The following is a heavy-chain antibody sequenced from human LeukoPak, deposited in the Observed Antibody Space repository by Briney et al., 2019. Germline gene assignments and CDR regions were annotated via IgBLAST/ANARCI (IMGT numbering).Heavy chain of an antibody. Sequence: SETLSLTCAVYGGSFSGYYWSWIRQPPGKGLEWIGEIHYSGSVTYNPSLETRVTISVDTSKNQFSLRINSVTAADTAVYYCARGQWFRAFWSRGTPVTVSS. J-gene: IGHJ4*02. CDR1: GGSFSGYY. V-gene: IGHV4-34*01. D-gene: IGHD3-10*01. CDR2: IHYSGSV. CDR3: ARGQWFRAF.